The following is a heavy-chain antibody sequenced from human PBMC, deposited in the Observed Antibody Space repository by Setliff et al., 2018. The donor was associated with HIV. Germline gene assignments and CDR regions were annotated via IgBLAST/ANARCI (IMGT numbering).Heavy chain of an antibody. CDR1: GGSISNSRYY. Sequence: SETLSLTCTVSGGSISNSRYYWSWIRQPPGKGLEWIGSIYYSGSTYYNPSLKSRVTISVDTSKNQFSLKLSSVTAADTAVYYCAREDSSYHYFDSWGQGMLVTVSS. CDR3: AREDSSYHYFDS. J-gene: IGHJ4*02. V-gene: IGHV4-39*02. CDR2: IYYSGST. D-gene: IGHD3-22*01.